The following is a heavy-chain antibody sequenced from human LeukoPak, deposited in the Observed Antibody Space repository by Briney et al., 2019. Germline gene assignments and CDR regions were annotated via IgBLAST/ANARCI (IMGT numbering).Heavy chain of an antibody. J-gene: IGHJ4*02. CDR3: AREREGSTLN. V-gene: IGHV3-23*01. D-gene: IGHD5/OR15-5a*01. CDR2: ISGSGLDT. CDR1: GFTFDSYA. Sequence: GGSLRLSCAASGFTFDSYAVSWVCQAPGKGLEWVSAISGSGLDTYYADSVKGRFTVSRDNSKNTVYLQMNSLRAEDTAIYYCAREREGSTLNWGQGTLVTVSS.